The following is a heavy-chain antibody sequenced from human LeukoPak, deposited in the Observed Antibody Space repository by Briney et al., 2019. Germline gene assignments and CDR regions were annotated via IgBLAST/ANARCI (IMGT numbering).Heavy chain of an antibody. CDR3: ARQGSYGDYSYSR. J-gene: IGHJ4*02. V-gene: IGHV4-34*01. D-gene: IGHD4-17*01. Sequence: GSLRLSCAASGFPFSSYEMNWVRQPPGKGLEWIGEINHSGSTNYNPSLKSRVTISVDTSKNQFSLKLSSVTAADTAVYYCARQGSYGDYSYSRWGQGTLVTVSS. CDR2: INHSGST. CDR1: GFPFSSYE.